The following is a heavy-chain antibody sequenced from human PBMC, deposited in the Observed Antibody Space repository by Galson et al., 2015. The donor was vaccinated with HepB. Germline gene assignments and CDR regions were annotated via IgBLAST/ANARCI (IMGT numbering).Heavy chain of an antibody. CDR3: AKGSNIPWGAFDI. V-gene: IGHV3-23*01. J-gene: IGHJ3*02. Sequence: SLRLSCAASRFTFSTYAMHWVRQAPGKGLKWVSSISDNGDNPYYSDSVKGRFTISRDNSMNTLYLQMNSLRVEDTAVYYCAKGSNIPWGAFDIWGQGTMVTVS. D-gene: IGHD2-2*01. CDR1: RFTFSTYA. CDR2: ISDNGDNP.